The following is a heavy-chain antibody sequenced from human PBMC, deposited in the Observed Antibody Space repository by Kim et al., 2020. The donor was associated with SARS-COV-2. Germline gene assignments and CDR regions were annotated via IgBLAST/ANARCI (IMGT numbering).Heavy chain of an antibody. CDR3: ARGHSHSSGYYSKRYFDY. CDR2: INHSGST. Sequence: SETLSLTCAVYGGSFSGYYWSWIRQPPGKGLEWIGEINHSGSTNYNPSLKSRVTISVDTSKNQFSLKLSSVTAADTAVYYCARGHSHSSGYYSKRYFDYWGQGTLVTVSS. J-gene: IGHJ4*02. D-gene: IGHD3-22*01. CDR1: GGSFSGYY. V-gene: IGHV4-34*01.